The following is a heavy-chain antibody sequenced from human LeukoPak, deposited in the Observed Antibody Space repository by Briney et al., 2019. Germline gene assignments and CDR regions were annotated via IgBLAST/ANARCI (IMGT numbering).Heavy chain of an antibody. J-gene: IGHJ6*02. Sequence: GGSLRLSCAASGFTFSSYAMHWVRQAPGKGLEWVAVISYDGSKKYHADSVKGRFTISRDNSNKMQYLEMDSLRADDAAVYYCARGGDFWSGYKTHEYGLDVWGQGTTVTVSS. CDR1: GFTFSSYA. D-gene: IGHD3-3*01. CDR3: ARGGDFWSGYKTHEYGLDV. CDR2: ISYDGSKK. V-gene: IGHV3-30-3*01.